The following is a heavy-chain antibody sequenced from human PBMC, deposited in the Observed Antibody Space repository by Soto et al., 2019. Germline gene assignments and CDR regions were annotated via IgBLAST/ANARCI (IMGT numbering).Heavy chain of an antibody. J-gene: IGHJ4*02. D-gene: IGHD3-16*01. Sequence: QATGKGLEWVSLIQSGGPTYYADSVKGRFTISRDTSENTVHLQMDSLRAEDTAVYYCARDPFFGAIDYWGLGTLVTVSS. CDR2: IQSGGPT. V-gene: IGHV3-66*01. CDR3: ARDPFFGAIDY.